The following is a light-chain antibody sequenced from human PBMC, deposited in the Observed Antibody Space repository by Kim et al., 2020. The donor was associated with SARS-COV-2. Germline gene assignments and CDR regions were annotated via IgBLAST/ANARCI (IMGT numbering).Light chain of an antibody. Sequence: QRVTISGTGTSSNIGAGYEVHWYQQLPGKAPKLLIYGDINRPSGVPDRFSGSKSGTSASLAITGLQTEDEADYYCQSYDNSLSGYVFGTGTKVTVL. CDR3: QSYDNSLSGYV. CDR2: GDI. J-gene: IGLJ1*01. V-gene: IGLV1-40*01. CDR1: SSNIGAGYE.